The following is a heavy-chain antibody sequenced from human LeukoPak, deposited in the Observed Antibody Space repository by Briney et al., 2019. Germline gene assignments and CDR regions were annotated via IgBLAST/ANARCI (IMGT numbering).Heavy chain of an antibody. V-gene: IGHV3-23*01. CDR1: GFAFNNYA. CDR3: AKTQWKVGATDYFDY. D-gene: IGHD1-26*01. CDR2: INDNGGQR. Sequence: GGSLRLSCAASGFAFNNYAMTWVRQAPGKGLERVSNINDNGGQRHYADSVKGRFTISRDNSKNTLFLQMDSMRAEDTAVYYCAKTQWKVGATDYFDYWGQGILVTVSS. J-gene: IGHJ4*02.